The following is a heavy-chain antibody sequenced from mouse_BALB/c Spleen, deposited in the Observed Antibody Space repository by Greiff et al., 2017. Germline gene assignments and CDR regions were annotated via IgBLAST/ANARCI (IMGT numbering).Heavy chain of an antibody. J-gene: IGHJ1*01. CDR2: IDPANGNT. D-gene: IGHD4-1*01. CDR1: GFNIKDTY. CDR3: ARLAGTWYFDV. V-gene: IGHV14-3*02. Sequence: VQLKESGAELVKPGASVKLSCTASGFNIKDTYMHWVKQRPEQGLEWIGRIDPANGNTKYDPKFQGKATITADTSSNTAYLQLSSLTSEDTAVYYCARLAGTWYFDVWGAGTTVTVSS.